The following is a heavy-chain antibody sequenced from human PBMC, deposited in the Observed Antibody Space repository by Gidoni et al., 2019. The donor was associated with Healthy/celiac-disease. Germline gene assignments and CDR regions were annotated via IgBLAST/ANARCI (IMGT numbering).Heavy chain of an antibody. Sequence: EVQLVESGGGLVQPGGSLRPSCAASVFTFSSYEMNWVRQAPGKGLEWVSYISSSGSTIYYADSVKGRFTISRDNAKNSLYLQMNSLRAEDTAVYYCARESVLGLDVWGQGTTVTVSS. CDR3: ARESVLGLDV. CDR2: ISSSGSTI. CDR1: VFTFSSYE. D-gene: IGHD3-3*02. J-gene: IGHJ6*02. V-gene: IGHV3-48*03.